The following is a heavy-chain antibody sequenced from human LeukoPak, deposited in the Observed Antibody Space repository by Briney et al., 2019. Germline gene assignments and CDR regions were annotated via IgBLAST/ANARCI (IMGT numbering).Heavy chain of an antibody. D-gene: IGHD3-16*01. CDR3: AKGSGYDYVWGSFDY. Sequence: GGSLRLSCAASGFTFDDYTMHWVRQAPGKGLEWVSLISWDGGSTYYADSVKGRFTISRDNSKNSLYLQMNSLRTEDTALYYCAKGSGYDYVWGSFDYRGQGTLVTVSS. V-gene: IGHV3-43*01. CDR1: GFTFDDYT. CDR2: ISWDGGST. J-gene: IGHJ4*02.